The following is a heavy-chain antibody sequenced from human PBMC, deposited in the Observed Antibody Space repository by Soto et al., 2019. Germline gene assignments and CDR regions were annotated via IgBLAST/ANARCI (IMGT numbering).Heavy chain of an antibody. CDR1: GGSFSGYY. D-gene: IGHD4-4*01. CDR3: ARSNYYYYYGMDV. V-gene: IGHV4-34*01. J-gene: IGHJ6*02. CDR2: INHSGST. Sequence: SETLSLTCAVYGGSFSGYYWSWIRQPPGKGLGWIGEINHSGSTNYNPSLKSRVTISVDTSKNQFSLKLSSVTAADTAVYYCARSNYYYYYGMDVWGQGTTVTVSS.